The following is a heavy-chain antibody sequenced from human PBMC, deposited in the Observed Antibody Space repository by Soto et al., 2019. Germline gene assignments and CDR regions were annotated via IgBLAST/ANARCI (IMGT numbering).Heavy chain of an antibody. CDR3: AREGDYSNESYGMDV. Sequence: GGSLRLSCAASGFTFSSYSMNWVRQAPGKGLEWVSYISSSSSTIYYADSVKGRFTISRDNAKNSLYLQMNSLRDEDTAVYYCAREGDYSNESYGMDVWGQGTTVTVSS. J-gene: IGHJ6*02. V-gene: IGHV3-48*02. CDR1: GFTFSSYS. D-gene: IGHD4-4*01. CDR2: ISSSSSTI.